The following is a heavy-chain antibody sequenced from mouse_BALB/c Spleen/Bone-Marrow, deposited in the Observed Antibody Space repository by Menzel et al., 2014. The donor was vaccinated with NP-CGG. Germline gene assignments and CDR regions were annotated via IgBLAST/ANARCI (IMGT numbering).Heavy chain of an antibody. CDR2: IRNKANGYTT. CDR3: ARDNYYGYHWYFDV. CDR1: GFTFTDYY. Sequence: DVMLVEPGGGLVQPGGSLRLSCATSGFTFTDYYMSWVRQPPGKALEWLGFIRNKANGYTTEYSASVKGRFTISRDNSQSILYLQMNTLRAEDSATYYCARDNYYGYHWYFDVWGAGTTVTVSS. D-gene: IGHD1-2*01. J-gene: IGHJ1*01. V-gene: IGHV7-3*02.